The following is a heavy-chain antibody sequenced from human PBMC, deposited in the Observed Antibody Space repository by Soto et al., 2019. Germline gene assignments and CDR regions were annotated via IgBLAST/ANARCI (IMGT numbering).Heavy chain of an antibody. V-gene: IGHV4-59*01. CDR1: GGSISSYY. CDR2: IYYSGST. Sequence: QVQLQESGPGLVKPSETLSLTCTVSGGSISSYYWSWIRQPPGKGLEWIGYIYYSGSTNYNPSLKSRXXIXVXXSKNQFSLKLSSVTAADTAVYYCARIGTLNNAFDIWGQGTMVTVSS. J-gene: IGHJ3*02. CDR3: ARIGTLNNAFDI.